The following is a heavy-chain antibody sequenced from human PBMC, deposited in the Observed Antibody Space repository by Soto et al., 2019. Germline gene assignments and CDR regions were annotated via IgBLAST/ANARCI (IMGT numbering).Heavy chain of an antibody. Sequence: EVQLVESGGGLVQPGGSLRLSCAASGFTVSSNYMSWVRQAQGKGLEWVSVIYSGGSTYYADSVKGRFTISRDNSKNTLYLQMNSLRAEDTAVYYCAREAPASMTSGSYPYYFDYWGQGTLVTVSS. CDR2: IYSGGST. D-gene: IGHD3-10*01. CDR3: AREAPASMTSGSYPYYFDY. J-gene: IGHJ4*02. CDR1: GFTVSSNY. V-gene: IGHV3-66*01.